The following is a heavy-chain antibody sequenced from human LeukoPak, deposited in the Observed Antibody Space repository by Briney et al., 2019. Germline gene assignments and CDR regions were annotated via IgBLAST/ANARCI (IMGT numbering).Heavy chain of an antibody. V-gene: IGHV1-18*01. CDR2: ISAYNGNT. D-gene: IGHD3-10*01. Sequence: ASVKVSCKASGYTFTSYGISWVRQAPGQGLEGMGWISAYNGNTNYAQKLQGRVTMTTDTSTSTAYMELRSLRSDDTAVYYCARDVLWFGVRRFDPWGQGTLVTVSS. CDR1: GYTFTSYG. J-gene: IGHJ5*02. CDR3: ARDVLWFGVRRFDP.